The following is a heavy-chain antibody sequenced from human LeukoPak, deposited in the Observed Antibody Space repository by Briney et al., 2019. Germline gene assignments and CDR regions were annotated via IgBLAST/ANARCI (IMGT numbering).Heavy chain of an antibody. D-gene: IGHD5-18*01. CDR3: ARDGGYSSGRYYYYYMDV. CDR1: GFTFSDYY. V-gene: IGHV3-11*01. CDR2: ISSSGSTV. J-gene: IGHJ6*03. Sequence: PGGSLRLSCAASGFTFSDYYMSWIRQAPGKGLEWVSYISSSGSTVYYADSVKGRFTISRDNAKNSLYLQMNSLRAEDTALYYCARDGGYSSGRYYYYYMDVWGIGTTVTISS.